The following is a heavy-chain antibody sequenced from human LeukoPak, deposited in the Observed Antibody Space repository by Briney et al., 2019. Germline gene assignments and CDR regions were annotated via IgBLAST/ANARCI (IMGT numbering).Heavy chain of an antibody. J-gene: IGHJ5*02. V-gene: IGHV1-24*01. D-gene: IGHD1-14*01. Sequence: ASVKVSCKVSGYTLTELSMHWVRQAPGKGLEWMGRFDPEDGETIYAQKFQGRVTMTADTSTDTVYMELSSLRSEDTAVYYCARDGSDNKRSFDPWGQGTLVTVSS. CDR1: GYTLTELS. CDR2: FDPEDGET. CDR3: ARDGSDNKRSFDP.